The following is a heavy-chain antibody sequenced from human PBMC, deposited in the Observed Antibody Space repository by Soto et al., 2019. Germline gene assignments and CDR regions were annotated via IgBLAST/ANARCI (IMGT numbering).Heavy chain of an antibody. Sequence: EVQLVEAGGGLVQPGGSLRLSCAASGFTVSSNYMSWVRQAPGKGLEWVSVIYSGGSTYYADSVKGRFTISRDNSENTLYLQMNSLTAEDTAVYYWARSPHSYGPIDYWGQGTLVTVSS. V-gene: IGHV3-66*01. J-gene: IGHJ4*02. CDR1: GFTVSSNY. CDR3: ARSPHSYGPIDY. D-gene: IGHD5-18*01. CDR2: IYSGGST.